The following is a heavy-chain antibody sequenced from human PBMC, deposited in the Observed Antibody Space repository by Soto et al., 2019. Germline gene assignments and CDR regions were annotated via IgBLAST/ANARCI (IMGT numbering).Heavy chain of an antibody. V-gene: IGHV1-18*01. CDR1: GDTFTSYG. Sequence: QGQLVQSGAEVKKPGASVKVSCKASGDTFTSYGISWVRQAPGQGLERMGWISAYNGNTSNAQQLQGRVTMTTDTSASTANMGLRTLRSDDPAVYYCARAAVGCSSTRCYYSIYPLYYYYYLDVWGKATTVTVSS. CDR2: ISAYNGNT. J-gene: IGHJ6*03. D-gene: IGHD2-2*01. CDR3: ARAAVGCSSTRCYYSIYPLYYYYYLDV.